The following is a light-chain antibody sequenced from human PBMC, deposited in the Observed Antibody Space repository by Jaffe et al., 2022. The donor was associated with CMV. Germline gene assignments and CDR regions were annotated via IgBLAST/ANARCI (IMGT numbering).Light chain of an antibody. J-gene: IGKJ4*01. CDR2: DAS. Sequence: DVQMTQSPSSLSASVGDRVTITCQASQDISKYLNWYQHKPGKAPKLLIFDASNLEAGVPSRFSGSGYGTDFTFTIISLQPEDIATYYCQQYDNLPLTFGGGTKVEI. CDR1: QDISKY. CDR3: QQYDNLPLT. V-gene: IGKV1-33*01.